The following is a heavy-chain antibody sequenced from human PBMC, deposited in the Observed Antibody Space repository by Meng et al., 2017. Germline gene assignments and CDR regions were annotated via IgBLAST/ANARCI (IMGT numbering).Heavy chain of an antibody. J-gene: IGHJ4*02. CDR3: AKVGATMVRGVIMGNYFDY. CDR1: GFTFSSYA. Sequence: GESLKISCAASGFTFSSYAMSWVRQAPGKGLEWVSAISGSGGSTYYADSVKGRFTISRDNSKNTLYLQMNSLRAEDTAVYYCAKVGATMVRGVIMGNYFDYWGQGTRVTSCS. CDR2: ISGSGGST. D-gene: IGHD3-10*01. V-gene: IGHV3-23*01.